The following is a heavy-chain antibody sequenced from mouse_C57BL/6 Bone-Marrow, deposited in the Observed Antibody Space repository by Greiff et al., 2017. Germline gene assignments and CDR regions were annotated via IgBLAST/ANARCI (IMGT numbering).Heavy chain of an antibody. V-gene: IGHV1S135*01. CDR1: GYSFTTYY. Sequence: EVQLQESGPELMKPGASVKISCKASGYSFTTYYIHWVKQSHGKSLEWIGYIDPFNGGTTYNQKFKGKATLTVDKSSSTAYVHLSSLTSEDSAVYFCSRHGSGPLFAYWGQGTLVTVSA. D-gene: IGHD1-1*01. CDR2: IDPFNGGT. CDR3: SRHGSGPLFAY. J-gene: IGHJ3*01.